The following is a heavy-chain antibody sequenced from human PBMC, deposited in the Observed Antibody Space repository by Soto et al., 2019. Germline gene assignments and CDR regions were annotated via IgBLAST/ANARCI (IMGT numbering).Heavy chain of an antibody. CDR3: APLGGDSSSGAWFEP. V-gene: IGHV2-5*02. CDR1: GFSLSTSGVG. D-gene: IGHD6-13*01. CDR2: IYWDDDK. J-gene: IGHJ5*02. Sequence: SGPTPLNPTQTLTLTCTFSGFSLSTSGVGVGWIRQPPGKALEWLALIYWDDDKRYSPSLKSRLTITKDTSKNQVVLTMTNMDPVDTATYYCAPLGGDSSSGAWFEPWGQGTLVTVSS.